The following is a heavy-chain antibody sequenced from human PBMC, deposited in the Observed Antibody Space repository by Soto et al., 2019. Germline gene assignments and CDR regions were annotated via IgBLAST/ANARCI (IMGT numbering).Heavy chain of an antibody. CDR1: GGTFSSYA. CDR3: ARDRDTAMVNYYYGMDV. J-gene: IGHJ6*02. Sequence: SVKVSCKSSGGTFSSYAISCVRQAPGQGLEWMGGIIPIFGTANYAQKFQGRVTITADESTSTAYMELSSLRSEDTAVYYCARDRDTAMVNYYYGMDVWGQGTTVTVSS. CDR2: IIPIFGTA. D-gene: IGHD5-18*01. V-gene: IGHV1-69*13.